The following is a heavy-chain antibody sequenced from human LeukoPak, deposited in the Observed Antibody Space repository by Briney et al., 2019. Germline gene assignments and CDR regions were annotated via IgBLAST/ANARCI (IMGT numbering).Heavy chain of an antibody. CDR2: ISTYNGKT. J-gene: IGHJ5*02. Sequence: GASVKVSCKASGYTFTRYGITWVRQAPGQGLEWMGWISTYNGKTNYAQKVQDRVTMTKDTSTRTAYMEVRSLTSDDTAVYYCARRDYGDYGWFDPWGQGTLVTVSS. CDR3: ARRDYGDYGWFDP. D-gene: IGHD4-17*01. V-gene: IGHV1-18*01. CDR1: GYTFTRYG.